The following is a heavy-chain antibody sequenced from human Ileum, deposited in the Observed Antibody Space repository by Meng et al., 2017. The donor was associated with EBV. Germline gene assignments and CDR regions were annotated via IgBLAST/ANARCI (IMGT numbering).Heavy chain of an antibody. Sequence: HHSVPARSQPQQTPHLTSATAGDSVSTHSVSWNWITQSPSRGLEWLGRIYYRSKWYNEYAVSVKSRITINADTSKNQFSLQLNSVTPEDTAVYYCARGARLAPFDYWGQGTLVTVSS. CDR3: ARGARLAPFDY. CDR2: IYYRSKWYN. J-gene: IGHJ4*02. CDR1: GDSVSTHSVS. V-gene: IGHV6-1*01. D-gene: IGHD6-19*01.